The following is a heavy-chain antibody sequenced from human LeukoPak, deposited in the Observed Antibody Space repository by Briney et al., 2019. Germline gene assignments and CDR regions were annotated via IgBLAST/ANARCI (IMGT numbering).Heavy chain of an antibody. CDR2: INPNIVGP. Sequence: ASVKVSCKASGYTFSGYYMHWVRQAPGQGLEWMGWINPNIVGPYYPQKFQARFTMTRTPPITPPYLSLSSLNSNDTPVFYYAQKFEGRVTMTRDTSISTAYMEMSRLRSDDTAVFYCARVAHNYDLLTGYYPYLDYFDFWGQGTLVTVSS. V-gene: IGHV1-2*02. D-gene: IGHD5-24*01. CDR1: GYTFSGYY. CDR3: AQKFEGRVTMTRDTSISTAYMEMSRLRSDDTAVFYCARVAHNYDLLTGYYPYLDYFDF. J-gene: IGHJ4*02.